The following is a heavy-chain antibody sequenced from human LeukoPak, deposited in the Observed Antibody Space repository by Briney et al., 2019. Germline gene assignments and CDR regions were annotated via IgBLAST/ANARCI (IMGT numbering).Heavy chain of an antibody. V-gene: IGHV4-30-4*01. CDR1: GGSISSGDYY. J-gene: IGHJ4*02. CDR2: IYYSGST. D-gene: IGHD2-2*01. Sequence: SQTLSLTCTVSGGSISSGDYYWSWIRQPPGKGLEWIGYIYYSGSTYNNPPLKSRVNISVDRSKNQFSLKLSSVTAADTAVYYCARGSYVCSSTNCYPAYFDSWGQGTPVTVSS. CDR3: ARGSYVCSSTNCYPAYFDS.